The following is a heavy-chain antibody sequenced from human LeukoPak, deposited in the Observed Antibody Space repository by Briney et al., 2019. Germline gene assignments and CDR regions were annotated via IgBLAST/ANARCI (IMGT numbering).Heavy chain of an antibody. V-gene: IGHV3-23*01. D-gene: IGHD3-22*01. J-gene: IGHJ4*02. Sequence: GGSLRLSCVASGFTFTNYAMSWVRQAPGKGLEWVSGIFGSTGSTYYADSVKGRVTISRDNSRNTVYLQMNSLRAEDTAVYYCAKDRTYYSDFSAYYFSPPLQHCWGQETLVTVSS. CDR2: IFGSTGST. CDR1: GFTFTNYA. CDR3: AKDRTYYSDFSAYYFSPPLQHC.